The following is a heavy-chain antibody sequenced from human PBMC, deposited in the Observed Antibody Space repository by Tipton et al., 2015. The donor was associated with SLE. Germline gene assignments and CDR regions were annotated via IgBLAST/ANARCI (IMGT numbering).Heavy chain of an antibody. D-gene: IGHD2-2*01. Sequence: QLVQSGGGLVQPGRSLRLSCAASGFTFDDYAMHWVRQAPGKGLEWVSGISWNSGSIGYADSVKGRFTISRDNAKNSLYLQMNSLRAEDTALYYCAKDRVVVPAPRDYYYYYGMDVWGQGTTVTVSS. CDR3: AKDRVVVPAPRDYYYYYGMDV. CDR1: GFTFDDYA. V-gene: IGHV3-9*01. J-gene: IGHJ6*02. CDR2: ISWNSGSI.